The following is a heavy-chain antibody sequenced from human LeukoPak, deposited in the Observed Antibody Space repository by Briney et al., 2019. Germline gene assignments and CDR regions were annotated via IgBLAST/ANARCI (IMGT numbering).Heavy chain of an antibody. CDR2: IYHSGST. CDR1: GGSISSYY. D-gene: IGHD3-3*01. Sequence: SETLSLTCTVSGGSISSYYWSWIRQPPGKGLEWIGYIYHSGSTYYNPSLKSRVTISVDRSKNQFSLKLSSVTAADTAVYYCASTIFGVRGGPFDYWGQGTLVTVSS. J-gene: IGHJ4*02. V-gene: IGHV4-59*12. CDR3: ASTIFGVRGGPFDY.